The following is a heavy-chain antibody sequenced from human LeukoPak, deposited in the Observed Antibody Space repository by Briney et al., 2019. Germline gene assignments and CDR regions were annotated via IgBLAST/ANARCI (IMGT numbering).Heavy chain of an antibody. CDR2: IYTSGST. V-gene: IGHV4-4*07. CDR1: GGSISSYY. Sequence: RSSETLSLTCTVSGGSISSYYWSWIRQPAGKGLEWIGRIYTSGSTNYNPSLKSRVTMSVDASKNQFSLKLGSVTAADTAVYYCARVGHGFLQWNLPFDPWGQGTLVTVSS. D-gene: IGHD3-3*01. J-gene: IGHJ5*02. CDR3: ARVGHGFLQWNLPFDP.